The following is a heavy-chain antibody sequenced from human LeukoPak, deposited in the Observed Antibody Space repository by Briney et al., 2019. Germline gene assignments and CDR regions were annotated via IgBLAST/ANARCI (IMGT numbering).Heavy chain of an antibody. CDR2: VYFNGDT. Sequence: SETLSLTCNVSGGSISSYYWTWVRQPPGKTLQRIGNVYFNGDTNFNPSLKSRVTISVDTSNNQFSLKLSSVTAADTAVYYCARQFGLMRSYRHLDHWGPGILVTVSA. J-gene: IGHJ4*02. D-gene: IGHD3/OR15-3a*01. V-gene: IGHV4-59*08. CDR3: ARQFGLMRSYRHLDH. CDR1: GGSISSYY.